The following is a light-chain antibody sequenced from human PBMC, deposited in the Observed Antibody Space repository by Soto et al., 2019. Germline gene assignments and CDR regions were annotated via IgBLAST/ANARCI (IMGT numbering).Light chain of an antibody. Sequence: EIVLTQSPGTLSLSPGEGATLSCRASQSVSSSYLAWYQQKPGQAPRLLIYGASSRATGIPDRFSGSGSGTDFTLTISRLEPEDFAVYYCQQYGSSVTFGQGTKVEIK. CDR3: QQYGSSVT. J-gene: IGKJ1*01. V-gene: IGKV3-20*01. CDR2: GAS. CDR1: QSVSSSY.